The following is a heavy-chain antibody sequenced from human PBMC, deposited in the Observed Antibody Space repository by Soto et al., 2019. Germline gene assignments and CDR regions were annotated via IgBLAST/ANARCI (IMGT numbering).Heavy chain of an antibody. CDR2: TYYRSKWYY. Sequence: VQLQQSGPGLVKPSQTLSLTCAISGDSVSSNHATWDWIRRSPSRGLEWLGRTYYRSKWYYDYALSVKSRITINPDTSNNQLSLQLNSVTTDDTAVYYCVRLIGNSWLDSWGQGTLVTVSS. CDR1: GDSVSSNHAT. V-gene: IGHV6-1*01. D-gene: IGHD3-16*01. J-gene: IGHJ5*01. CDR3: VRLIGNSWLDS.